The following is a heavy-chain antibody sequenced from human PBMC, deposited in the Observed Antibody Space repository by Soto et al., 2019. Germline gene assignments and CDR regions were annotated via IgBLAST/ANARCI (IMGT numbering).Heavy chain of an antibody. J-gene: IGHJ4*02. Sequence: EVQLVESGGGLVQPGGSLRLSCAASGFTFSSYWMSWVRQAPGKGLEWVANIKQDGSDKYYVDSVKGRFTVSRDNAKNSLYLQMNKLSAEDTAIYFFAKGKSLARQEWGQGTLVTVSS. V-gene: IGHV3-7*05. CDR1: GFTFSSYW. D-gene: IGHD6-6*01. CDR3: AKGKSLARQE. CDR2: IKQDGSDK.